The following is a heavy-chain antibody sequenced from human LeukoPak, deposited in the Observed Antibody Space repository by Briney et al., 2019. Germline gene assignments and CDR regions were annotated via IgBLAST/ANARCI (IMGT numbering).Heavy chain of an antibody. CDR2: IYYSGGT. V-gene: IGHV4-31*03. CDR1: GGSISSGGYY. CDR3: ARQYYYGSGGLGY. D-gene: IGHD3-10*01. J-gene: IGHJ4*02. Sequence: SETLSLTCTVSGGSISSGGYYWSWIRQHPGKGLEWIGYIYYSGGTYYNPSLKSRITISSDTSKNQFSLKLSSVTAADTAVYYCARQYYYGSGGLGYWGQGTLVTVSS.